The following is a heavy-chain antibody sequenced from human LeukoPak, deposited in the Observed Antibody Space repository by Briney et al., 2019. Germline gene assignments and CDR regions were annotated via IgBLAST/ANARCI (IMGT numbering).Heavy chain of an antibody. CDR1: GDSVSSNSAA. CDR2: TYYRSKWYN. V-gene: IGHV6-1*01. J-gene: IGHJ4*02. CDR3: ARDRPMGGY. D-gene: IGHD3-10*01. Sequence: QTLSLTCAIPGDSVSSNSAAWNWIRQSPSRGLEWLGRTYYRSKWYNDYAISVKSPTTIPSNTSKNQFSLQLNSVTPEDTAVYYCARDRPMGGYWGQGTLVTVSS.